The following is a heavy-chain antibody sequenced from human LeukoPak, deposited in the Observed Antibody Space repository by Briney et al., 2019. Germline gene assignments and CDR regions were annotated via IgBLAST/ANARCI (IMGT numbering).Heavy chain of an antibody. CDR3: AKDIISESVVVITGFDY. V-gene: IGHV3-33*06. CDR1: GFTFSSYG. J-gene: IGHJ4*02. D-gene: IGHD3-22*01. Sequence: GESLKISCAASGFTFSSYGMHWVRQAPGKGLEWVAVIWYDGSNKYYAGSVKGRFTISRDNSKNTLYLQMNSLRAEDTAVYYCAKDIISESVVVITGFDYWGQGTLVTVSS. CDR2: IWYDGSNK.